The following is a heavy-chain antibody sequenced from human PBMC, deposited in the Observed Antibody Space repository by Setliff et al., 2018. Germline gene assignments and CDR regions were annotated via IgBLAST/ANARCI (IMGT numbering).Heavy chain of an antibody. CDR3: AKRGAVPGTTYHHFDN. D-gene: IGHD1-1*01. CDR2: FGMSGTT. Sequence: GGSLSLSCAASGFTFSTSTMSWVRQAPGKGLEWVSTFGMSGTTYYADSVKGRFTISRDNSKSTLNLQFDSLRGEDTALYYCAKRGAVPGTTYHHFDNWGQGTLVTVSS. J-gene: IGHJ4*02. CDR1: GFTFSTST. V-gene: IGHV3-23*01.